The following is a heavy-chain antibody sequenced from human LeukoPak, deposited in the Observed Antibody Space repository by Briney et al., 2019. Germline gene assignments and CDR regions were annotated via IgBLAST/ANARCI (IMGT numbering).Heavy chain of an antibody. V-gene: IGHV4-38-2*02. J-gene: IGHJ4*02. D-gene: IGHD2-8*01. Sequence: SETLSLTCTVSDSSITSSYYWGWFRHPPGKGLELIATVFRLQTVRTFYNPSLESRVTMSLDPSQNQFSLNLTSVTAADTALYFCARVLHAPYLIDSWGQGTLVTVSS. CDR2: VFRLQTVRT. CDR3: ARVLHAPYLIDS. CDR1: DSSITSSYY.